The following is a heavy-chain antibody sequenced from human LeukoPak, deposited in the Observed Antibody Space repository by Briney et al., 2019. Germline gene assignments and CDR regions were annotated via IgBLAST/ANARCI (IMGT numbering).Heavy chain of an antibody. V-gene: IGHV3-7*03. D-gene: IGHD1-26*01. CDR2: IKQDGTEK. J-gene: IGHJ3*02. CDR1: GFTFTTYW. Sequence: GGSLRLSCAASGFTFTTYWMSWVRQAPGKGREWVANIKQDGTEKYYVDSVKGRFTISRDNAKNSLYLQMNSLRAEDMALYYCAKSSRPIVGATSAFDIWGQGTMVTVSS. CDR3: AKSSRPIVGATSAFDI.